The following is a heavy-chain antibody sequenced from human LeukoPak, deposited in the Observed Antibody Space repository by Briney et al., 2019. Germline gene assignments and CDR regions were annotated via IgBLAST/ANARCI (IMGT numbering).Heavy chain of an antibody. CDR1: GFTFSSYW. CDR2: IKQNGSEK. J-gene: IGHJ4*02. Sequence: GGSLRLSCAASGFTFSSYWMSWVRQAPGKGLEWVANIKQNGSEKYYVDSVKGRFTISRDNAKNTLYLQMNSLRAEDTAVYYCAKDQDVAAAGTWGSIDYWGQGTEVTVSS. D-gene: IGHD6-13*01. CDR3: AKDQDVAAAGTWGSIDY. V-gene: IGHV3-7*01.